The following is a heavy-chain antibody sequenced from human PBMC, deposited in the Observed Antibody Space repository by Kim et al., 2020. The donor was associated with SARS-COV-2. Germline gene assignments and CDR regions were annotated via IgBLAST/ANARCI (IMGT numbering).Heavy chain of an antibody. V-gene: IGHV1-69*04. D-gene: IGHD2-15*01. CDR2: IIPILGIA. Sequence: SVKVSCKASGGTFSSYAISWVRQAPGQGLEWMGRIIPILGIANYAQKFQGRVTITADKSTSTAYMELSSLRSEDTAVYYCAIQTGSGGHFDYWGQGTLVTVSS. CDR1: GGTFSSYA. CDR3: AIQTGSGGHFDY. J-gene: IGHJ4*02.